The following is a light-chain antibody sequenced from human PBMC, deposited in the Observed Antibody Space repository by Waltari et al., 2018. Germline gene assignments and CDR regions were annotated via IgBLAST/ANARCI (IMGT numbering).Light chain of an antibody. CDR2: DVS. CDR3: SSYTSSSTLV. V-gene: IGLV2-14*01. J-gene: IGLJ3*02. Sequence: QSALTQPASVSGSPGYSITISCPGTSSDVGGYNYVSWYQQHPGKAPKLMIYDVSNRPSGVSNRFSGSKSGNTASLTISGLQAEDEADYYCSSYTSSSTLVFGGGTKLTVL. CDR1: SSDVGGYNY.